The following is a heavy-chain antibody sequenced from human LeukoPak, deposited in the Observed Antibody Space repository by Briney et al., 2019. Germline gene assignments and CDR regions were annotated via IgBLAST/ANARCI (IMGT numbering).Heavy chain of an antibody. CDR2: INHSGST. Sequence: GPLRLSCAASGFTFSDNYMTWVRQAPGKVLEWIGEINHSGSTNYNPSLKSRVIISVDTSKNQFSLNLSSVTVADTAVYYCARGYYDSSGAFDYWGQGTLVTVSS. CDR1: GFTFSDNY. V-gene: IGHV4-34*01. D-gene: IGHD3-22*01. J-gene: IGHJ4*02. CDR3: ARGYYDSSGAFDY.